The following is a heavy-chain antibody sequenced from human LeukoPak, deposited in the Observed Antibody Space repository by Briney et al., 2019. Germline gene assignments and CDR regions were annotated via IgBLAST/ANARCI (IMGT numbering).Heavy chain of an antibody. CDR2: IYYSGST. V-gene: IGHV4-59*08. D-gene: IGHD4-23*01. J-gene: IGHJ6*03. Sequence: PSETLSLTCTVSGGSISSYYWSWIRQPPGKGLEWIGYIYYSGSTNYNPSLKSRVTISVDTSKNQFSLKLSSVTAADTAVYYCARGFDYGGNSDHPGFYYYYYMDVWGKGTTVTVSS. CDR3: ARGFDYGGNSDHPGFYYYYYMDV. CDR1: GGSISSYY.